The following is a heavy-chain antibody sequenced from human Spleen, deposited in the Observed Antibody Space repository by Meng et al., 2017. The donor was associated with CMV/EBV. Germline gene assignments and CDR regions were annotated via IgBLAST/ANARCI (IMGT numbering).Heavy chain of an antibody. J-gene: IGHJ4*02. CDR3: ARDLGGDD. D-gene: IGHD3-10*01. CDR1: GYIFTRYG. Sequence: QLLQAGAEVKTPRQSVKVSCTAPGYIFTRYGISWVRQAPGQGLEWMGWISAYNGNTNDAQKLQGRVTMTTDTSTSTAYMELRSLRSDDTAVYYCARDLGGDDWGQGTLVTVSS. CDR2: ISAYNGNT. V-gene: IGHV1-18*01.